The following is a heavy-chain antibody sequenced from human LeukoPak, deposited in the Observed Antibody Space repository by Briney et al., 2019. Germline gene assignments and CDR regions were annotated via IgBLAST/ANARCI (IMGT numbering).Heavy chain of an antibody. Sequence: SETLSLTCTVSGGSISSYYWTWIRQPAGKGLEWIGRIDSSGSTNYNPSLESRVIMSVDKSQNQFSLKLSSVTAADTAVYYCARARDYYDSSSYPNWFDPWGQGTLVTVSS. CDR2: IDSSGST. CDR1: GGSISSYY. D-gene: IGHD3-22*01. J-gene: IGHJ5*02. CDR3: ARARDYYDSSSYPNWFDP. V-gene: IGHV4-4*07.